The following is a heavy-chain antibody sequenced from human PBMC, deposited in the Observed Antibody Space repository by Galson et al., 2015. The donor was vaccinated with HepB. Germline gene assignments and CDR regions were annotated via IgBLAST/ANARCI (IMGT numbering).Heavy chain of an antibody. J-gene: IGHJ4*02. CDR3: ARDLDGSGSYSRRRWGGSGVIDY. CDR1: GFTFSSYG. Sequence: SLRLSCAASGFTFSSYGMHWVRQAPGKGLEWVAVIWYDGSNKYYADSVKDRFTISRDNSKNTLYLQMNSLRAEDTAVYYCARDLDGSGSYSRRRWGGSGVIDYWGQGTLVTVSS. V-gene: IGHV3-33*01. CDR2: IWYDGSNK. D-gene: IGHD3-10*01.